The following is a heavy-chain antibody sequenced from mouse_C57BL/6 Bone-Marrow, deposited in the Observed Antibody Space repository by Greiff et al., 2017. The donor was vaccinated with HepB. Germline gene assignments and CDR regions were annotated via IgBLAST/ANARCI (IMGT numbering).Heavy chain of an antibody. CDR1: GFTFSDYY. D-gene: IGHD1-1*01. CDR3: ARSYGSSFYY. Sequence: EVKLMESGGGLVQPGGSLKLSCAASGFTFSDYYMYWVRQTPEKRLEWVAYISNGGGSTYYPDTVKGRFTISRDNAKNTLYLQMSRLKSEDTAMYYCARSYGSSFYYCGQGTLVTVSA. J-gene: IGHJ3*01. CDR2: ISNGGGST. V-gene: IGHV5-12*01.